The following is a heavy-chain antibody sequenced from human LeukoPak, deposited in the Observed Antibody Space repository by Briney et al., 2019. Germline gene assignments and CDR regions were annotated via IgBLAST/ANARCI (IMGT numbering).Heavy chain of an antibody. Sequence: PGRSLRLSCAATGFTFKDYGRHWVRQPPGKGLEWVCSINWNGGGTDYADSVKGRFTISRDNAKNSLYLQLSSLRPADTALYYCAKHMRATNTYSFFGLDVWGQGTTVTVSS. CDR2: INWNGGGT. CDR1: GFTFKDYG. V-gene: IGHV3-9*01. CDR3: AKHMRATNTYSFFGLDV. D-gene: IGHD1-26*01. J-gene: IGHJ6*02.